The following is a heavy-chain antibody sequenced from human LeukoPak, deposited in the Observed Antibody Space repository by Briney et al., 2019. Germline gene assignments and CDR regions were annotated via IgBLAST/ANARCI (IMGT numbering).Heavy chain of an antibody. V-gene: IGHV3-9*01. CDR1: GFTFDDYA. CDR3: AKDLESQGY. Sequence: GGSLRLSCAASGFTFDDYAMHWVRQAPGEGLEWVSGISWNSGSIGYADSVKGRFTISRDNAKNSLYLQMNSLRAEDTALYYCAKDLESQGYWGQGTLVTVSS. J-gene: IGHJ4*02. D-gene: IGHD5-24*01. CDR2: ISWNSGSI.